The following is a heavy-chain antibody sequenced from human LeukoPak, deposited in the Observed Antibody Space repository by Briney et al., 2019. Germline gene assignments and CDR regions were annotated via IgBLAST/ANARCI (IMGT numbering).Heavy chain of an antibody. CDR3: ATVPGYIGYFYGMDV. Sequence: GGSLRLSCVASGITLSTYWMHWVRQAPGKGLVWVSRMNSDGSSTSYADSVKGRFTISRDNAKNTLYLQMNSLRAEDTAVYYCATVPGYIGYFYGMDVWGQGTTVTVSS. D-gene: IGHD5-12*01. CDR2: MNSDGSST. V-gene: IGHV3-74*01. CDR1: GITLSTYW. J-gene: IGHJ6*02.